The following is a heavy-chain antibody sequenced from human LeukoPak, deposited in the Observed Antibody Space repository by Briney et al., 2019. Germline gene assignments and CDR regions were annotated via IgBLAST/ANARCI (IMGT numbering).Heavy chain of an antibody. J-gene: IGHJ6*02. V-gene: IGHV4-59*01. Sequence: SETLSLTCTVSGGSISSYYWSWIRQPPGKGLEWIGYIYYSGSTNYNPSLKSRVTISVDTSKNQFSLKLSSVTAADTAVYYCARAPGIAAAGVYYYYSMDVWGQGTTVTVSS. CDR2: IYYSGST. CDR3: ARAPGIAAAGVYYYYSMDV. D-gene: IGHD6-13*01. CDR1: GGSISSYY.